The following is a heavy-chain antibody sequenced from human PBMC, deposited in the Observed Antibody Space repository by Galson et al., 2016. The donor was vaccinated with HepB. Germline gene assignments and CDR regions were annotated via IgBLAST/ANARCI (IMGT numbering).Heavy chain of an antibody. CDR2: INPNSGDT. CDR3: ARIGNNHNFDY. Sequence: SVKVSCKASGYTFTVYYMHWVRQAPGQGLEWMGRINPNSGDTNFAQNFQGRVTMTRDTSISTAYMELSRLRSDDTAVYYCARIGNNHNFDYWGQGTLVTVSS. CDR1: GYTFTVYY. V-gene: IGHV1-2*06. J-gene: IGHJ4*02. D-gene: IGHD2/OR15-2a*01.